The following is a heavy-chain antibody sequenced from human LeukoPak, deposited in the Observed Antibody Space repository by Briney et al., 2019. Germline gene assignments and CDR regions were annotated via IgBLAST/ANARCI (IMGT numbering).Heavy chain of an antibody. CDR2: VSSVGSSD. V-gene: IGHV3-30*18. Sequence: GGSLRLSWVASGFTFSIFCMHWVRHAPGKGLECLAFVSSVGSSDYYSDSLKGRFTISRDNSKTTLSLQMNSLRPEDEAVYYCEKLSYDTSAYPEDYWGQGSLVIVAS. CDR1: GFTFSIFC. D-gene: IGHD3-22*01. J-gene: IGHJ4*02. CDR3: EKLSYDTSAYPEDY.